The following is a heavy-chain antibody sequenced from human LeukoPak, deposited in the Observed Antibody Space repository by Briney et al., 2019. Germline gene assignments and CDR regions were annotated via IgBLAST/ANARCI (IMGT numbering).Heavy chain of an antibody. CDR2: ISSSGSTI. J-gene: IGHJ1*01. D-gene: IGHD3-10*01. V-gene: IGHV3-48*03. Sequence: GGSLRLSCAASGFTFSSYEMNWVRQAPGKGLEWVSYISSSGSTIYYADSVEGRFTISRDNAKNSLYLQMNSLRAEDTAVYYCARDSRWFGEFFWGQGTLVTVSS. CDR3: ARDSRWFGEFF. CDR1: GFTFSSYE.